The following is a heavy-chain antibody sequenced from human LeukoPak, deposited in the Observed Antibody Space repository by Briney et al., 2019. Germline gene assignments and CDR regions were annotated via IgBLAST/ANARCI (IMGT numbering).Heavy chain of an antibody. D-gene: IGHD1-26*01. J-gene: IGHJ4*02. V-gene: IGHV4-39*01. CDR2: IYYSGST. CDR3: ARLIHAGGARVAY. Sequence: SETLSLTCTVSGGSISSSSYYWGWIRQPPGKGLEWIGSIYYSGSTYYNPSLKSRVTISVDTSKNQFSLKLSSVTAADTAVYYGARLIHAGGARVAYWGQGTLVTVSS. CDR1: GGSISSSSYY.